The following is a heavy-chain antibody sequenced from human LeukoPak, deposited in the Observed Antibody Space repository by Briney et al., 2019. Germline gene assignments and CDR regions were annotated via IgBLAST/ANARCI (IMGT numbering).Heavy chain of an antibody. CDR3: ARGQYYYDSSGSHPDAFDI. V-gene: IGHV1-2*06. CDR1: GYTFTGYY. J-gene: IGHJ3*02. CDR2: INPNSGGT. D-gene: IGHD3-22*01. Sequence: ASVKVSCKASGYTFTGYYMHWVRQAPGQGLEWMGRINPNSGGTNYAQKFQGRVTMTRDTSISTAYMELSRLRSDDTAVYYCARGQYYYDSSGSHPDAFDIWDQGTMVTVSS.